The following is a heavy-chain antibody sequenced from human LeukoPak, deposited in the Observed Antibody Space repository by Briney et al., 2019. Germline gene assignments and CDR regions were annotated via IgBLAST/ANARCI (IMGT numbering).Heavy chain of an antibody. CDR1: GGSCSGYY. CDR3: ARGAAAGTMFDY. CDR2: IYTSGST. V-gene: IGHV4-4*09. J-gene: IGHJ4*02. Sequence: SETLSLTCAVYGGSCSGYYWSWIRQPPGKGLEWIGYIYTSGSTNYNPSLKSRVTISVATSKNQFSLKLSSVTAADTAVYYCARGAAAGTMFDYWGQGTLVTVSS. D-gene: IGHD6-13*01.